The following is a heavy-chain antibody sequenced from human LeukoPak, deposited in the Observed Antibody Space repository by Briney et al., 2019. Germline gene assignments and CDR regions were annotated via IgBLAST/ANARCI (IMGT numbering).Heavy chain of an antibody. Sequence: GGSLRLSCAVSGLTVRGSHMSWVRQAPGKGLEWVSVTYSGDTTYYADSVKGRFTISRDNSKNTVYLQMNSLRAEDTAVYYCASGRGLGKFDYWGQGTLVTVSS. D-gene: IGHD7-27*01. CDR3: ASGRGLGKFDY. V-gene: IGHV3-53*01. J-gene: IGHJ4*02. CDR2: TYSGDTT. CDR1: GLTVRGSH.